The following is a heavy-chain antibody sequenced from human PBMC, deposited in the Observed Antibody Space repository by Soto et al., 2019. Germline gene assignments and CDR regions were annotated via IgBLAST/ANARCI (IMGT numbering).Heavy chain of an antibody. J-gene: IGHJ5*02. D-gene: IGHD2-2*01. CDR3: AREACSSTSCYGDWFDP. V-gene: IGHV1-69*08. CDR2: IIPILGIA. Sequence: QVQLVQSGAEVKKPGSSVKVSCKASGGTFSSYTISWVRQAPGQGLEWMGRIIPILGIANYAQKFQGRVTITADKSTSTAYMELSSLRSEDTAVYYCAREACSSTSCYGDWFDPWGHGTLVTVSS. CDR1: GGTFSSYT.